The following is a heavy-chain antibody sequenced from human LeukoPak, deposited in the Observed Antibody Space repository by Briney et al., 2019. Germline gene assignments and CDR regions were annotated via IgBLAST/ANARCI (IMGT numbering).Heavy chain of an antibody. CDR3: ARDRGGIQLWSYFDY. CDR2: INPNSGGT. Sequence: VASVKVSCKASGYTFTGYYMHWVRQAPGQGLEWMGWINPNSGGTNYAQKFQGRVTMTRDTSISTAYMELSRLRSDDTAVYYCARDRGGIQLWSYFDYWGQGTLVTVSS. D-gene: IGHD5-18*01. V-gene: IGHV1-2*02. J-gene: IGHJ4*02. CDR1: GYTFTGYY.